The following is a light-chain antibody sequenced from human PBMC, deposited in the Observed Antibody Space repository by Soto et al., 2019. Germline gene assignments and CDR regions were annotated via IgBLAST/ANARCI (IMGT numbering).Light chain of an antibody. CDR1: QSVGNN. J-gene: IGKJ3*01. V-gene: IGKV3-20*01. CDR2: EAS. Sequence: EIVLTQSPATLSLSPGERATLSCRASQSVGNNLAWYQQKPGQAPGLLIYEASTRATGIPDRFSGSGSGTDFVLSIDRLEVEDSGIYYCQQYGASPFTFGPGTRVDIK. CDR3: QQYGASPFT.